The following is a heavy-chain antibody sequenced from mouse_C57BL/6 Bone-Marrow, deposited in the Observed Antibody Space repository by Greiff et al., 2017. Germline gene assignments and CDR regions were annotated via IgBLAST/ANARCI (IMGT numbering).Heavy chain of an antibody. CDR1: GYTFTSYG. CDR3: ARGQLRSAWFAY. J-gene: IGHJ3*01. V-gene: IGHV1-81*01. Sequence: VKLMESGAELARPGASVKLSCKASGYTFTSYGISWVKQRTGQGLEWIGEIYPRSGNTYYNEKFKGKATLTADKSSSTAYMELRSLTSEDSAVYFCARGQLRSAWFAYWGQGTLVTVSA. CDR2: IYPRSGNT. D-gene: IGHD3-2*02.